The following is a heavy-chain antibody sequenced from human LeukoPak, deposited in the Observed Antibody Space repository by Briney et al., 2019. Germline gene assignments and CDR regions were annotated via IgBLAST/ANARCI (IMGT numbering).Heavy chain of an antibody. Sequence: GGSLRLSCAASGLTFSDYWMSWVRQAPGKGLEWVSYISSSSSTIYYADSVKGRFTISRDNAKNSLYLQMNSLRAEDTAVYYCARDYSYSNYRGPYYYYYMDVWGKGTTVTVSS. V-gene: IGHV3-48*04. CDR1: GLTFSDYW. CDR2: ISSSSSTI. CDR3: ARDYSYSNYRGPYYYYYMDV. J-gene: IGHJ6*03. D-gene: IGHD4-11*01.